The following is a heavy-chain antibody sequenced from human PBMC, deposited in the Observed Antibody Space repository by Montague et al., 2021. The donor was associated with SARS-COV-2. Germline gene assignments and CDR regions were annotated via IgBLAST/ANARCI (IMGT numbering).Heavy chain of an antibody. CDR2: INHSGST. V-gene: IGHV4-4*02. D-gene: IGHD6-6*01. CDR1: GDSISTDNW. J-gene: IGHJ6*02. CDR3: ARSGWEQHVRARYYYYYGMDV. Sequence: SETLSLTCVVSGDSISTDNWWTWVRLPPGKGLEWVGEINHSGSTNYNPSLKSRVTISVDTPKNQFSLKLSSVTAADTAVYYCARSGWEQHVRARYYYYYGMDVWGQGTTVTVSS.